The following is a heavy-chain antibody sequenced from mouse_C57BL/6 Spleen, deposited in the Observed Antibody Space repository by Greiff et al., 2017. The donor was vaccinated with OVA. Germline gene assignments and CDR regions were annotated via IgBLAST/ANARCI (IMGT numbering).Heavy chain of an antibody. J-gene: IGHJ3*01. V-gene: IGHV1-69*01. Sequence: QVQLQQPGAELVMPGASVKLSCKASGYTFTSYWMHWVKQRPGQGLEWIGEIDPSDSYTNYNQKFKGKSTLTVNKSSSTAYMQLRSLTSADSAVYYCEREGFYDGYFPAYGGQGTLDTVSA. CDR1: GYTFTSYW. CDR3: EREGFYDGYFPAY. D-gene: IGHD2-3*01. CDR2: IDPSDSYT.